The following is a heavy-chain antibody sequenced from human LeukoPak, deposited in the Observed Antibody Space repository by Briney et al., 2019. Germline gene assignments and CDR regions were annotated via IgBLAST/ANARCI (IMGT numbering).Heavy chain of an antibody. V-gene: IGHV1-46*01. D-gene: IGHD3-22*01. Sequence: GSSVTVSCKASGYTFTTYYIHWVRQAPGQGLEWMGIISPSGGNTSYAQKFQGRVTMTRDTSTSTVYMELSSLRSEDTAVYYCTRTYYYDSSGYYYGRDAFDIWGQGTRDTVSS. CDR1: GYTFTTYY. CDR2: ISPSGGNT. CDR3: TRTYYYDSSGYYYGRDAFDI. J-gene: IGHJ3*02.